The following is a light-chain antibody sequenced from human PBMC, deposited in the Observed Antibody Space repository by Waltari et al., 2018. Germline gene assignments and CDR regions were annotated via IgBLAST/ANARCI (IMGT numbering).Light chain of an antibody. J-gene: IGKJ4*01. CDR2: AAF. Sequence: DIQMTQSPSSVSASVGDRVTITCRASQPISSFLSWYQQKPGKAPKLLIYAAFSLQSGVPLRFRGSGSGTDFTLTIRSLQPEDSAIYFCQQANSFPPLTFGGGTKVEIK. CDR3: QQANSFPPLT. V-gene: IGKV1-12*01. CDR1: QPISSF.